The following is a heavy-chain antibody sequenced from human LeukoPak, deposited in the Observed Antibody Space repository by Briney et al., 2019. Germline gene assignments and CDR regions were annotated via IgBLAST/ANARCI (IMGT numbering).Heavy chain of an antibody. CDR3: ARHEQGTMVRGVSYFDY. J-gene: IGHJ4*02. V-gene: IGHV4-59*08. Sequence: PSETLSLTCTVSGGSISSYYWSWIRQPPGKGLEWIGYIYYSGSTNYNPSLKSRVTISVDTSKNQFSLKLSSVTAADTAVYYCARHEQGTMVRGVSYFDYWGQGTLVTVSS. CDR2: IYYSGST. D-gene: IGHD3-10*01. CDR1: GGSISSYY.